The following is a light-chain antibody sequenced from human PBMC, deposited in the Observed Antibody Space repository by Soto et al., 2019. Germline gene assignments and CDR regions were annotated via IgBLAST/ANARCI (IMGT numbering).Light chain of an antibody. J-gene: IGKJ2*01. CDR1: QDLTNY. Sequence: DIQMTQSPTSLAASVGDRVTITCQASQDLTNYLNWYQQKPGEAPKLLIYDTTTLEEGVPTRFSGGGSGTHFTFTINGLQPEDAAIYFCQQYVNLLYTFGQGTKLEFK. V-gene: IGKV1-33*01. CDR3: QQYVNLLYT. CDR2: DTT.